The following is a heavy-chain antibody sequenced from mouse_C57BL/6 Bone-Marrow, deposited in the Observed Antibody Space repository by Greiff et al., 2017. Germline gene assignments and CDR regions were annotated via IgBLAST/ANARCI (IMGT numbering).Heavy chain of an antibody. CDR1: GFTFSSYG. Sequence: EVHLVESGGDLVKPGGSLKLSCAASGFTFSSYGMSWVRQTPDKRLEWVATISSGGSYTYYPDSVKGRFTISRDNAKNTLYLQMSSLKSEDTAMYYCARPPEGYPYYYAMDYWGQGTSVTVSS. J-gene: IGHJ4*01. V-gene: IGHV5-6*01. D-gene: IGHD2-2*01. CDR2: ISSGGSYT. CDR3: ARPPEGYPYYYAMDY.